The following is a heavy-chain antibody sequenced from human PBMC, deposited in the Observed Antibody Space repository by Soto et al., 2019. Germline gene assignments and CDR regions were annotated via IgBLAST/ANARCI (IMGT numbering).Heavy chain of an antibody. CDR2: ISSTGDLI. V-gene: IGHV3-48*02. J-gene: IGHJ4*02. CDR1: GFTVSDYS. CDR3: AKWAIAVGGEGF. Sequence: PGGSLRLSCTASGFTVSDYSVNWVRQAPGKGLEWISYISSTGDLILYADSVKGRFTIARDIAENSMYLQMDSLRDEDSAVYYCAKWAIAVGGEGFWGQGTLVTVSS. D-gene: IGHD2-21*01.